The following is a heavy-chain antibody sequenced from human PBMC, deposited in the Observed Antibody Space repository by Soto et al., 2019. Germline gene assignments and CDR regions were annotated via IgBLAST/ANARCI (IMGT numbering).Heavy chain of an antibody. J-gene: IGHJ3*02. Sequence: GESLKISCKGSGYSFTNYWIGWVRQMPVEGLEWMGIIYPGNSDTRYSPSFQGQVTISADKSISTAYLQWSSLKASDTAMYYCARPDTTGTATAFDIWGQGTMVTVSS. CDR1: GYSFTNYW. V-gene: IGHV5-51*01. CDR3: ARPDTTGTATAFDI. D-gene: IGHD1-1*01. CDR2: IYPGNSDT.